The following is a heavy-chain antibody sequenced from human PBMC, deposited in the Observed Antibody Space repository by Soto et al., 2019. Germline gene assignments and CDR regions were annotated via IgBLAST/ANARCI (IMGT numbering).Heavy chain of an antibody. J-gene: IGHJ4*02. V-gene: IGHV1-18*01. Sequence: ASVKVSCKASNYPFINFGISWVRQSPGQGLEWMGWITTFNGKTNYAQKFQGRITITADTSATTAYMELRSLISDDTAVYYCVRDRFAYVDPPVSDYRGQGSTVIVSS. CDR2: ITTFNGKT. D-gene: IGHD3-10*02. CDR1: NYPFINFG. CDR3: VRDRFAYVDPPVSDY.